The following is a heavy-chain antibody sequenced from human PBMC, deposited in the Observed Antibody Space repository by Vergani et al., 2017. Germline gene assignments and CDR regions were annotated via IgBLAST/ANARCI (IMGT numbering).Heavy chain of an antibody. Sequence: EVQLVQSGAEVKKPGATMKISCKVSVYTFTDHYMHWVKQAPGKGVEWMEVVDPEDGETIHAEKFKGRVTIAADTSTGTAHLDLSGVSSEHTAVYYCATPQAVTTGGMGVWGQGTTGIVSS. CDR2: VDPEDGET. CDR1: VYTFTDHY. CDR3: ATPQAVTTGGMGV. D-gene: IGHD4-17*01. J-gene: IGHJ6*02. V-gene: IGHV1-69-2*01.